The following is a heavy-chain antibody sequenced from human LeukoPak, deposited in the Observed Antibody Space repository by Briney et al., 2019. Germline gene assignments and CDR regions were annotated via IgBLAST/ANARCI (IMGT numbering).Heavy chain of an antibody. CDR3: AKRGVVIRVILVGFHKEAYCFDS. J-gene: IGHJ4*02. D-gene: IGHD3-22*01. CDR2: MSDSGGRT. V-gene: IGHV3-23*01. Sequence: PGGSLRLSCAVSGITLSNYGMSWVRQAPGKGLEWVAGMSDSGGRTNYADSVKGRFTISRDNPKNTLYLQMNSLRAEDTAVYLCAKRGVVIRVILVGFHKEAYCFDSWGQGALVTVSS. CDR1: GITLSNYG.